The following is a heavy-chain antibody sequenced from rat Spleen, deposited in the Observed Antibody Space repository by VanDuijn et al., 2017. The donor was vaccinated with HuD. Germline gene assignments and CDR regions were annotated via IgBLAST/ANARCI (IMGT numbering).Heavy chain of an antibody. D-gene: IGHD1-12*03. V-gene: IGHV3-3*01. CDR2: ITNAGNT. J-gene: IGHJ2*01. Sequence: EVQLQESGPGLVKPSQSLSLTCSVTGYSITSNYWVWIRKFPGNKLEWMGYITNAGNTNYNPSLKSRISITRDTSKNQFFLQVNSVTTEDTATYYCARYFPGLMVIADWGQGVMVTVSS. CDR3: ARYFPGLMVIAD. CDR1: GYSITSNY.